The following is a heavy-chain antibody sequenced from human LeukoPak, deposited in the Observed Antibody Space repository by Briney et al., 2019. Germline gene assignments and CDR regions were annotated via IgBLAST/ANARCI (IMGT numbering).Heavy chain of an antibody. CDR3: AGIGERIFDY. CDR1: GGSISSGGYY. V-gene: IGHV4-31*03. CDR2: IYYSGST. D-gene: IGHD3-10*01. J-gene: IGHJ4*02. Sequence: SQTLSLTCTVSGGSISSGGYYWSWIRQHPAKGLEWIGNIYYSGSTYYNPSLKGRVTISVDTSKNQFSLKLSSVTAADTAVYYCAGIGERIFDYWGQGTLVTVSS.